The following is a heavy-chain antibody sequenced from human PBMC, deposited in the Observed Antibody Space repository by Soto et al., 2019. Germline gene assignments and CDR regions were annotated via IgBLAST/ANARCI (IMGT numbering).Heavy chain of an antibody. Sequence: GSGPTLVNPTQTLTLTCTFSGFSLSTSGMCVSWIRQPPGKALEWLARIDWDDDKYYSTSLKTRLTISKDTSKNQVVLTMTNMDPVDTATYYLARILLAVAGAAFDYWGQGTLVTVPS. J-gene: IGHJ4*02. V-gene: IGHV2-70*11. CDR1: GFSLSTSGMC. CDR2: IDWDDDK. CDR3: ARILLAVAGAAFDY. D-gene: IGHD6-19*01.